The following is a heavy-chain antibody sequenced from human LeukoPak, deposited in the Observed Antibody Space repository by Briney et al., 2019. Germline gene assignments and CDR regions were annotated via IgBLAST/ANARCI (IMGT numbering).Heavy chain of an antibody. CDR1: GGSISSSSYY. CDR3: AREGGLRIYYFDY. CDR2: IYYSGST. D-gene: IGHD4-17*01. Sequence: SETLSLTCTVSGGSISSSSYYWGWIRQPPGKGLEWIGSIYYSGSTYYNPSLKSRVTVSVDTSKNQFSLKLSSVTAADTAVYYCAREGGLRIYYFDYWGQGTLVTVSS. V-gene: IGHV4-39*07. J-gene: IGHJ4*02.